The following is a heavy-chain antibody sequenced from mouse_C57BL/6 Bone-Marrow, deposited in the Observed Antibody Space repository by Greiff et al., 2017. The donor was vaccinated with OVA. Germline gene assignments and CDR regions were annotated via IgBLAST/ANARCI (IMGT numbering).Heavy chain of an antibody. CDR1: GYAFSSSW. Sequence: VQLQQSGPELVKPGASVKISCKASGYAFSSSWMNWVKQRPGKGLEWIGRIYPGDGDTNYNGKFKGKATLTADKSSSTAYMQLSSLTSEDSAVYFCASWRDYGSSFAYWGQGTLVTVSA. CDR3: ASWRDYGSSFAY. CDR2: IYPGDGDT. V-gene: IGHV1-82*01. J-gene: IGHJ3*01. D-gene: IGHD1-1*01.